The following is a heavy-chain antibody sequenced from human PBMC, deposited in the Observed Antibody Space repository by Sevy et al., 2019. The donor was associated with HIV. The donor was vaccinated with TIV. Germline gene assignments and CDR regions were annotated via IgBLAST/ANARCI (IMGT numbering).Heavy chain of an antibody. D-gene: IGHD6-13*01. J-gene: IGHJ5*02. Sequence: SGPTLVKPTQTLTLTCTFSGFSLSTSGVGVGWIRQPPGKALEWLALIYWNDDKRYSPSLKSRLTITKDTSKNQVVLTMTNMDHRHTATYYCAHTPRHSCSWYSGVYWFDPWGQGTLVTVSS. V-gene: IGHV2-5*01. CDR1: GFSLSTSGVG. CDR3: AHTPRHSCSWYSGVYWFDP. CDR2: IYWNDDK.